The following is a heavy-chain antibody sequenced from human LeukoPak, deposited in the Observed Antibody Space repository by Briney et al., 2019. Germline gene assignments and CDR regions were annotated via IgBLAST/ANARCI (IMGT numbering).Heavy chain of an antibody. CDR3: AHIVDYPFDY. D-gene: IGHD2-21*01. J-gene: IGHJ4*02. Sequence: PGGSLRLSCAASGFTFSSYGMHWVRQAPGKGLEWVAVISYDGSNKYYADSVKGRFTISRDNSKNTLYLQMNSLRAEDTAVYYCAHIVDYPFDYWGQGTLVAVSS. CDR1: GFTFSSYG. CDR2: ISYDGSNK. V-gene: IGHV3-30*03.